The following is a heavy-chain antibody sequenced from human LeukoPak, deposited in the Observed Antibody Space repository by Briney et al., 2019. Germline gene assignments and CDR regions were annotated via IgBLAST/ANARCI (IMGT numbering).Heavy chain of an antibody. Sequence: GASVKVSCKASGYTFTGYYMHWVRQAPGQGLEWMGWINPNRGGTNYAQKFQGRVTMTRDTSISTAYMELSRLRSDDTAVYYCARGGIQLWSNLDCWGQGTLVTVSS. J-gene: IGHJ4*02. V-gene: IGHV1-2*02. D-gene: IGHD5-18*01. CDR2: INPNRGGT. CDR1: GYTFTGYY. CDR3: ARGGIQLWSNLDC.